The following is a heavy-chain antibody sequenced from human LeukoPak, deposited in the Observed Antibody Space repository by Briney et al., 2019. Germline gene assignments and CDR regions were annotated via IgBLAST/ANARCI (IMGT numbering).Heavy chain of an antibody. V-gene: IGHV4-38-2*02. J-gene: IGHJ4*02. CDR2: IYHRGST. CDR1: GYSISSGYY. Sequence: SETLSLTCTVSGYSISSGYYWGWIRQPPGKGLEWIGSIYHRGSTYYNPSLQRRVTISVDTSKNQFSLKLSSVTAADTAVYYCARLNYGPLPYFDYWGQGTLVTVSS. D-gene: IGHD4-17*01. CDR3: ARLNYGPLPYFDY.